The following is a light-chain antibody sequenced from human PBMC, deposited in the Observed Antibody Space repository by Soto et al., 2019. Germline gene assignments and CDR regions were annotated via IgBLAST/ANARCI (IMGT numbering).Light chain of an antibody. Sequence: DVVMTQSPLSLPVTLGQPASISCRSSQSLVHSDGDTYLSWFHQRPGQAPRRLIYKISNRASGVPDRVSGSGSGTDFTLTISSVEAEDVGVYYCMQGTHWLYTFGQGTKLEIK. CDR2: KIS. CDR1: QSLVHSDGDTY. V-gene: IGKV2-30*02. J-gene: IGKJ2*01. CDR3: MQGTHWLYT.